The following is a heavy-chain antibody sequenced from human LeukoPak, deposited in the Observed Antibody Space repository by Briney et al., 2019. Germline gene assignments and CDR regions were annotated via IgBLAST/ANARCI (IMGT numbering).Heavy chain of an antibody. D-gene: IGHD4-17*01. V-gene: IGHV1-2*02. Sequence: GASVKVSCKASGYTFTGYFIHWVRQAPGQGLEWMGWINPHSGGTNYAQKSQGRVTMTRDTSISTAYMELSSLRSDDTAVYFCARWVTGDYGDYFGYWGQGTLVTVSS. CDR3: ARWVTGDYGDYFGY. CDR1: GYTFTGYF. J-gene: IGHJ4*02. CDR2: INPHSGGT.